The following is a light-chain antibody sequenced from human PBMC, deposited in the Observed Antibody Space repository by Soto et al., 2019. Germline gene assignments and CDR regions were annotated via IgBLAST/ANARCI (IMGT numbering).Light chain of an antibody. V-gene: IGKV1-5*03. Sequence: DIQMTQSPSTLSASVGDRVTITCRASQSISGWLAWYQQKPGEAPKLLIYKASSLDSGVPARFSGSGSGTEFTLTISSLEPDDFATYYCQQYISYSRTFGQGTKVEIK. CDR3: QQYISYSRT. CDR1: QSISGW. J-gene: IGKJ1*01. CDR2: KAS.